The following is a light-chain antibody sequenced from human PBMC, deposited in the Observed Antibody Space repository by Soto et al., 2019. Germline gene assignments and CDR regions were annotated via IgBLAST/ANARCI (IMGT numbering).Light chain of an antibody. J-gene: IGKJ4*01. V-gene: IGKV2D-29*02. CDR3: MQSRQYPPT. CDR1: QSLLLYEGKTY. CDR2: EVS. Sequence: IVMPQTPLSLSVTPGQPASISCKSNQSLLLYEGKTYLYWYLHKAGQSPQVLFYEVSNRFSGVPDRFSGSGSETDFTLSISRVEAEDVGVYYCMQSRQYPPTFGGGTKVEIK.